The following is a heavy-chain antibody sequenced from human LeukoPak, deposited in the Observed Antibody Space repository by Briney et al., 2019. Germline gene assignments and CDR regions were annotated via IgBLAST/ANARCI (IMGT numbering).Heavy chain of an antibody. CDR3: ARGGPLSGYSSLDP. CDR1: GFTFSSYG. J-gene: IGHJ5*02. D-gene: IGHD5-18*01. V-gene: IGHV3-33*01. CDR2: IWYDGSNK. Sequence: GRSLRLSCAASGFTFSSYGMHWVRQAPGKGLEWVAVIWYDGSNKYYADSVKGRLTISRDNSKNTLYLQMNSLRAEDTAVYYCARGGPLSGYSSLDPWGQGTLVTVSS.